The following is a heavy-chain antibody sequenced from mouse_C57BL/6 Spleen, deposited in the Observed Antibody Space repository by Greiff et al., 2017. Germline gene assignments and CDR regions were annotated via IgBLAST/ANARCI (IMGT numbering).Heavy chain of an antibody. CDR3: ASDYDFYFDY. D-gene: IGHD2-4*01. V-gene: IGHV1-80*01. Sequence: VHLVESGAELVKPGASVKISCKASGYAFSSYWMNWVKQRPGKGLEWIGQIYPGDGATNYNGKFKGKATLTADKSSSTAYMQLSSLTSEDAAVYFCASDYDFYFDYWGQGTTLTVSA. J-gene: IGHJ2*01. CDR2: IYPGDGAT. CDR1: GYAFSSYW.